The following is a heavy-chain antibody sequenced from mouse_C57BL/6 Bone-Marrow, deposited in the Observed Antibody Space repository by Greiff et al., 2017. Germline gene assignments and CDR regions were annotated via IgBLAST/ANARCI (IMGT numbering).Heavy chain of an antibody. CDR1: GFNFTDDY. CDR3: TTPQYSGSSWCCDV. D-gene: IGHD1-1*01. V-gene: IGHV14-4*01. CDR2: IDPENGDT. Sequence: EVQLQQPGAELVRPGASVKLSCTASGFNFTDDYMHWVKQRPEQGLEWIGWIDPENGDTDYASKFQGKATITADTSSNTAYLQLSSLTSEDTAVYYCTTPQYSGSSWCCDVWGTGTTVTVSS. J-gene: IGHJ1*03.